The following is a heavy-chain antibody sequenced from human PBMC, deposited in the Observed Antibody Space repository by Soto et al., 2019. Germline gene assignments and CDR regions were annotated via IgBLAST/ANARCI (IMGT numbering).Heavy chain of an antibody. V-gene: IGHV4-59*08. CDR2: MGYDGYT. J-gene: IGHJ6*02. CDR3: ARQGFGPLHGLVDV. Sequence: SQTLSLTCTIFCGPMSNLYCRRFLQPPGQGLEWIGYMGYDGYTSYNPSLRSRVTISLDTSKHQLSLSLRSVTAADTALYYCARQGFGPLHGLVDVWGQGTTVTVSS. CDR1: CGPMSNLY. D-gene: IGHD3-10*01.